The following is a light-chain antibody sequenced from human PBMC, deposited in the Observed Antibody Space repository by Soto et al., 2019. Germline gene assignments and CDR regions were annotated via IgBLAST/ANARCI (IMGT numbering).Light chain of an antibody. CDR1: GPKMGEGFE. Sequence: QSVLTQPPQGPGAPGQRVTIPSTGAGPKMGEGFEVTWYQHLPGKAPKLLIYGKSNRPSGVPDRFSGSKSGTSASLAITGLQAEDEADYYCQSYDSSLSVVFGGGTKLTVL. V-gene: IGLV1-40*01. CDR2: GKS. J-gene: IGLJ2*01. CDR3: QSYDSSLSVV.